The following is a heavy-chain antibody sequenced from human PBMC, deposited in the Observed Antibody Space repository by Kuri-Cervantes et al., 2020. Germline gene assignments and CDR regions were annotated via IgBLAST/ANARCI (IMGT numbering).Heavy chain of an antibody. CDR2: ISYDGSNK. CDR3: ARLVPPYMDV. D-gene: IGHD2-2*01. J-gene: IGHJ6*03. V-gene: IGHV3-30-3*01. Sequence: GGSLRLSCAASGFTFSSYAMHWVRQAPGKGLEWVAVISYDGSNKYYADSVKGRFTISRDNSKNTLYLQMNSLRAEDTAVYYCARLVPPYMDVWGKGTTVTVSS. CDR1: GFTFSSYA.